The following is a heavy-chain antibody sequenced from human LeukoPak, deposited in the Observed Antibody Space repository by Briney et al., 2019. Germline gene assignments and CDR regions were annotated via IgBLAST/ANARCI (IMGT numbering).Heavy chain of an antibody. Sequence: PSETLSLTCAVYGGSFIGYYWNWIRPSPGKGLEWIGEINHSGTTSYNPSLKSRVTISVDTSKNQFSLKLSSVTAADTTVYYCARGFGSGWSTLFDYWGQGTLVTVSS. CDR3: ARGFGSGWSTLFDY. D-gene: IGHD6-19*01. V-gene: IGHV4-34*01. J-gene: IGHJ4*02. CDR2: INHSGTT. CDR1: GGSFIGYY.